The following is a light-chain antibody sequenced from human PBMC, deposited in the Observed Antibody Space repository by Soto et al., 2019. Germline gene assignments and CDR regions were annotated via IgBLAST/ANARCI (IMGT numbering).Light chain of an antibody. V-gene: IGKV1-39*01. CDR2: AAS. CDR3: QQSYSNTWT. J-gene: IGKJ1*01. Sequence: DIQMTQSPSSLSASVGDRVTITCRASQNIDHHLNWYQHKPGKAPRLLMDAASRMQSGVPSRFTGSGTGTEFTLTINSLQPEDFATYYCQQSYSNTWTFGQGPRV. CDR1: QNIDHH.